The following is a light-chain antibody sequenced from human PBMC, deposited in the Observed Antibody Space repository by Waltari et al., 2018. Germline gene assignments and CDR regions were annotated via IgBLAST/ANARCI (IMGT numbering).Light chain of an antibody. V-gene: IGLV2-14*01. CDR3: NSYTRKTASVV. CDR1: SSDIGVYNY. Sequence: QSALTQPASVSGSPGQSITISCFGTSSDIGVYNYVSWYQQYPGKAPKLMIYDVSKRPSGVSDSFSGSKSDNTASLTISGLRAEDEADYYCNSYTRKTASVVFGGGTKLTVL. CDR2: DVS. J-gene: IGLJ3*02.